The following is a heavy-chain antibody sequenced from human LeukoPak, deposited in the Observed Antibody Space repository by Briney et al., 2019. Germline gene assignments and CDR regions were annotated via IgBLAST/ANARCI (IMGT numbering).Heavy chain of an antibody. CDR3: ALLKASGYFDN. J-gene: IGHJ4*02. CDR2: IYSSGST. V-gene: IGHV4-59*01. D-gene: IGHD3-9*01. CDR1: GDSISRYY. Sequence: SETLSLTCTVSGDSISRYYWSWIRQPPGKGLEWIGYIYSSGSTNYNPSLKSRVTISVDTSKNQFSLKLSSVTAADTAVYYCALLKASGYFDNWGQGTLVTVSS.